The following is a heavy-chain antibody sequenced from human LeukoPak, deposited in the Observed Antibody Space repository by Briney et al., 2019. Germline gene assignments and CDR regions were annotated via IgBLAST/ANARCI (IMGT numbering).Heavy chain of an antibody. Sequence: SETLSLTCAVYGESFSGYSWSWIRQPPGKGLEWIGDISHSGGTNYSPSLKSRVTISVDTSKNQFSLKLSSVTAADTAIYYCARHGEIPARIDTWGQGTLVTVSS. CDR3: ARHGEIPARIDT. D-gene: IGHD6-6*01. CDR2: ISHSGGT. CDR1: GESFSGYS. V-gene: IGHV4-34*01. J-gene: IGHJ5*02.